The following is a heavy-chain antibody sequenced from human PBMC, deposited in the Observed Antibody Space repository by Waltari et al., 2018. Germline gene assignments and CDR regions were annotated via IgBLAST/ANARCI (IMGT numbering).Heavy chain of an antibody. V-gene: IGHV4-39*07. CDR2: FYYSGST. Sequence: QLQLQASGPGLVKPSETLSLTCTVPGGSLSSSSYDGGWRRQPPGKGLEWIGRFYYSGSTYYNPSLKSRVTISVDTSKIPFSLKLSSVTAADTAVYYCARYSSSFSNWFDPWGQGTLVTVSS. CDR1: GGSLSSSSYD. J-gene: IGHJ5*02. CDR3: ARYSSSFSNWFDP. D-gene: IGHD6-6*01.